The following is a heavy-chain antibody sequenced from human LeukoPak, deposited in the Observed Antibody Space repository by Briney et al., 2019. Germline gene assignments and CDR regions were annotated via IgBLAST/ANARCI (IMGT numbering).Heavy chain of an antibody. V-gene: IGHV3-33*03. J-gene: IGHJ6*02. CDR3: ARGGGLDV. CDR2: IWYDGSNK. D-gene: IGHD3-16*01. CDR1: GITFRSYG. Sequence: PGRSLRLSCAASGITFRSYGMHWVRQAPGKGLEWVAFIWYDGSNKYYADSVKGRFTISRDNAKNSLYLQMSNLRAEDTAVYFCARGGGLDVWGQGATVTVSS.